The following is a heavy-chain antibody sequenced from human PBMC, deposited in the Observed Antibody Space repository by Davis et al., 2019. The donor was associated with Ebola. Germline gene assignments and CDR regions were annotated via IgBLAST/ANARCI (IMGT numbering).Heavy chain of an antibody. D-gene: IGHD6-19*01. J-gene: IGHJ4*02. V-gene: IGHV1-8*03. CDR1: GYTFTSYD. CDR2: MNPNSGNT. CDR3: ARDIDVAGTFDY. Sequence: ASVKVSCKASGYTFTSYDINWVRQATGQGLEWMGWMNPNSGNTGYAQKFQGRVTITRNTSISTAYMELSRLRSDDTAVYYCARDIDVAGTFDYWGQGTLVTVSS.